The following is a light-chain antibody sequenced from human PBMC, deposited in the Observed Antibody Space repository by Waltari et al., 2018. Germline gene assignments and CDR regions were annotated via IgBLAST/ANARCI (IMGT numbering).Light chain of an antibody. CDR3: CSYAGSYTFV. J-gene: IGLJ1*01. V-gene: IGLV2-11*01. CDR1: SSDVRGYHS. CDR2: DVF. Sequence: QSALTQPRPVSGSPGQSGTISCTGTSSDVRGYHSVPWYQQHPGKAPKLIIYDVFERPSGVPDRFSGSKSGNTASLTVSGLQAEDEAEYYCCSYAGSYTFVFGTGTKVTVL.